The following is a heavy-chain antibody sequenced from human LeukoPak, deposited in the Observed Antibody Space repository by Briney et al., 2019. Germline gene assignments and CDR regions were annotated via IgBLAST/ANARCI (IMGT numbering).Heavy chain of an antibody. V-gene: IGHV3-23*01. Sequence: GGSLRLSCAASGFTVSNNYMSWVRQAPGKGLEWVSAISGSGGSTYYADSVKGRFTISRDNSKNTLYLQMNSLRAEDTAVYYCAKGITKFVSPFDYWGQGTLVTVSS. J-gene: IGHJ4*02. CDR2: ISGSGGST. CDR1: GFTVSNNY. CDR3: AKGITKFVSPFDY. D-gene: IGHD3-10*02.